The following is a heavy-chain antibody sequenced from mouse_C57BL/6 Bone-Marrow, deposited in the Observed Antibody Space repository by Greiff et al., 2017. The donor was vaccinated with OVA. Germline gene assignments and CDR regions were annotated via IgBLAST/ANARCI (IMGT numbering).Heavy chain of an antibody. D-gene: IGHD1-1*01. CDR3: ARSGGSSLFDY. J-gene: IGHJ2*01. Sequence: VKLKQPGAELVKPGASVKLSCKASGYTFTSYWMHWVKQRPGQGLEWIGMIHPNSGSTNYNEKFKSKATLTVDKSSSTAYMQLSSLTSEDSAVYYCARSGGSSLFDYWGQGTTLTVSS. CDR2: IHPNSGST. CDR1: GYTFTSYW. V-gene: IGHV1-64*01.